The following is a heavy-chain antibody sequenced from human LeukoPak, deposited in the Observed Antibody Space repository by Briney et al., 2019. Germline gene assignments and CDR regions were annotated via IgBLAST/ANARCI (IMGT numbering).Heavy chain of an antibody. J-gene: IGHJ4*02. V-gene: IGHV4-31*03. Sequence: SQTLSLTCTVSGGSISSGGYYWSWIRQHPGKGLEWIGYIYYSGGTYYNPPLKSRVTISVDTSKNQFSLKLSSVTAADTAVYYCARSLTGRFDYWGQGTLVTVSS. CDR1: GGSISSGGYY. CDR2: IYYSGGT. D-gene: IGHD1-14*01. CDR3: ARSLTGRFDY.